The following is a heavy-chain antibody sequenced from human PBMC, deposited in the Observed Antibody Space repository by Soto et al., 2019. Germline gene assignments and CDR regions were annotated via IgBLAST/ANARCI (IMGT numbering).Heavy chain of an antibody. D-gene: IGHD2-21*01. CDR2: IYVGDSDT. CDR3: ATLVTIFDSDY. V-gene: IGHV5-51*01. J-gene: IGHJ4*02. Sequence: GESLKISCKGSGYSFTNYWIGWVRQMPGKGLEWMGIIYVGDSDTRYSPSFQGQVTISADKSISTAYLQWSRLKASDTAMYYCATLVTIFDSDYFGQRPLVTVSS. CDR1: GYSFTNYW.